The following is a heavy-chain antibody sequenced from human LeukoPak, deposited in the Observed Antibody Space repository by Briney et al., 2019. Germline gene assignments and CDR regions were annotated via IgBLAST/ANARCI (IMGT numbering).Heavy chain of an antibody. CDR1: GFTFSDYY. J-gene: IGHJ5*02. CDR3: ARERRVAVAGSASWFDP. V-gene: IGHV3-11*04. D-gene: IGHD6-19*01. CDR2: ISCSSSTI. Sequence: GGSLRLSCAASGFTFSDYYLSWIRQAPGKGLGRVSYISCSSSTIYDADSVKGRLTMSRDNAKNTLYLQMSSLRAEDTAVYYCARERRVAVAGSASWFDPWGQGTLVTVSS.